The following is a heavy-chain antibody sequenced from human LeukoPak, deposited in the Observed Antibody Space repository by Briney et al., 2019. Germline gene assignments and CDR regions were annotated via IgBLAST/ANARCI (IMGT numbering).Heavy chain of an antibody. CDR1: GGSFSGYY. V-gene: IGHV4-34*01. Sequence: PSETLSLTCAVYGGSFSGYYWSWIRHPPGKGLEWVGEINHSGSTNYNPSLKSRVTISVDTSKNQSSLKLSAVTAAEPAVYYFGGGPSAYYYGSSGYPRSFDIWGQGTMVTVSS. J-gene: IGHJ3*02. CDR3: GGGPSAYYYGSSGYPRSFDI. D-gene: IGHD3-22*01. CDR2: INHSGST.